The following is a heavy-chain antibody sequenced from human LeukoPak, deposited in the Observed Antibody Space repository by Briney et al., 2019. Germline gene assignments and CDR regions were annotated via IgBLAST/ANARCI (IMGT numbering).Heavy chain of an antibody. Sequence: GGSLRLSCAASGFTFSSYGMPWVRQAPGKGLEWVAVISYDGSNKYYADSVKGRFTISRDNSKNTLYLQMNSLRAEDTAVYYCAKEGIIVGATAFDYWGQGTLVTVSS. CDR3: AKEGIIVGATAFDY. CDR1: GFTFSSYG. J-gene: IGHJ4*02. D-gene: IGHD1-26*01. V-gene: IGHV3-30*18. CDR2: ISYDGSNK.